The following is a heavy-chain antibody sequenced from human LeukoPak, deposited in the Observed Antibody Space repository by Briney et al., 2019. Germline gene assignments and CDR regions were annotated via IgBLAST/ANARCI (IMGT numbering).Heavy chain of an antibody. CDR2: ISDSGSTI. J-gene: IGHJ3*02. CDR3: ARAAMTAFDI. V-gene: IGHV3-48*03. CDR1: GFTFSSFE. Sequence: PEGSLSLSCAASGFTFSSFEMNWVRQAPGKGLEWVSYISDSGSTILYADSVKGRFTISRDNAKNSLFLQMNSLRAEDTALYYCARAAMTAFDIWGQGTMVSVCS.